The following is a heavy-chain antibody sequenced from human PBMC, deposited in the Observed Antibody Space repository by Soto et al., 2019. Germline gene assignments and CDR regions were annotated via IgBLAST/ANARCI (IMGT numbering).Heavy chain of an antibody. V-gene: IGHV3-23*01. Sequence: GGSLRLSCAASGFTFSSYAMSWVRQAPGKGLEWVSAISGSGSSTYYADSVKGRFTISRDNSKNTLYLQMNSLRAEDTAVYYCAKSTGAFIVGVTTFPDYWGQGTMVTVSS. D-gene: IGHD1-26*01. CDR3: AKSTGAFIVGVTTFPDY. CDR1: GFTFSSYA. J-gene: IGHJ4*02. CDR2: ISGSGSST.